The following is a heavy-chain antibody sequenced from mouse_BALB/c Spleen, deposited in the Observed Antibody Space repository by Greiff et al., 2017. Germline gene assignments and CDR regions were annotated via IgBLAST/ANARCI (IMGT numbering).Heavy chain of an antibody. D-gene: IGHD2-4*01. J-gene: IGHJ4*01. V-gene: IGHV1-20*02. CDR3: ASTMITTRAMDY. CDR2: INPYNGDT. Sequence: EVKLVESGPELVKPGASVKISCKASGYSFTGYFMNWVMQSHGKSLEWIGRINPYNGDTFYNQKFKGKATLTVDKSSSTAHMELRSLASEDSAVYYCASTMITTRAMDYWGQGTSVTVSS. CDR1: GYSFTGYF.